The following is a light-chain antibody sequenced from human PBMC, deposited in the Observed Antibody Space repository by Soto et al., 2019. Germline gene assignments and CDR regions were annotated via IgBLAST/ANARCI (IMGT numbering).Light chain of an antibody. CDR1: TGDVTSGHF. CDR3: VLFYSGAWV. Sequence: QTVVTQEPSLTVSPGGTVTLTCGSSTGDVTSGHFPYWFQQKPGQAPKTLIYDTSIKHSWTPARFSGSLLGGKAALTLSGAQPEDEADYYCVLFYSGAWVFGGGTQLTVL. CDR2: DTS. J-gene: IGLJ3*02. V-gene: IGLV7-46*01.